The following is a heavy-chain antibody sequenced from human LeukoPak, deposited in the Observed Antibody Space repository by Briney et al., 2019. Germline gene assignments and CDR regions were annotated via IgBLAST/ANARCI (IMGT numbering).Heavy chain of an antibody. CDR3: ARDNDWAFDY. CDR1: GFTFSSCV. Sequence: GGSLRLSCAASGFTFSSCVMSWVRQAPGKGLEWVSYINHNGKTIYYADSVKGRFTISRDNAKNSLYMQMNNLRDEDTAVYYCARDNDWAFDYWGQGTLVTISS. J-gene: IGHJ4*02. V-gene: IGHV3-48*02. D-gene: IGHD3-9*01. CDR2: INHNGKTI.